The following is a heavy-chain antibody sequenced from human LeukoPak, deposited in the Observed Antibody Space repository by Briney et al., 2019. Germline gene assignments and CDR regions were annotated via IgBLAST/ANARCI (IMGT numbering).Heavy chain of an antibody. V-gene: IGHV1-69*05. CDR3: ARDTRDGYGDQNADY. Sequence: SVKVSCKASGYTFTDSYMHWVRQAPGQGLEWMGRIIPIFGTANYAQKFQGRVTITTDESTSTAYMGLSRLRSEDTAVYYCARDTRDGYGDQNADYWGQGTLVTVSS. CDR2: IIPIFGTA. D-gene: IGHD4-17*01. J-gene: IGHJ4*02. CDR1: GYTFTDSY.